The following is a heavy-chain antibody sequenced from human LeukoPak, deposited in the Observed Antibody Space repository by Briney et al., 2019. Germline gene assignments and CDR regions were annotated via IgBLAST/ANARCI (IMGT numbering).Heavy chain of an antibody. CDR1: GSIFTSYW. Sequence: GASLEISCKGSGSIFTSYWIGGVRRLPGKGLEGMGIIYPGDSDTRYSPSFQGQVTISADKSISTAYLQWSSLKASDTAMYYCARLRDGYNWDYWGQGTLVTVSS. D-gene: IGHD5-24*01. CDR3: ARLRDGYNWDY. V-gene: IGHV5-51*01. J-gene: IGHJ4*02. CDR2: IYPGDSDT.